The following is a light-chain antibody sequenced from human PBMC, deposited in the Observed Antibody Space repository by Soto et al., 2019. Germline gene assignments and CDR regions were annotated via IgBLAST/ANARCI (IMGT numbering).Light chain of an antibody. CDR1: SSDVGSYNL. Sequence: QSALTQPASVSGSLGQSITISCTGTSSDVGSYNLVSWYEQHPGQAPKLMICEGSKRPSGVSNRFSGSKSGNTASLTISGLQAEDEAAYYCCSYAGSSTYVFGGGTKLTVL. CDR3: CSYAGSSTYV. CDR2: EGS. V-gene: IGLV2-23*01. J-gene: IGLJ1*01.